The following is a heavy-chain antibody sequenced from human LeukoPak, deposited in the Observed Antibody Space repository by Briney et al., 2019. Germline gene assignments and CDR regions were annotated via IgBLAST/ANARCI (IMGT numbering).Heavy chain of an antibody. J-gene: IGHJ4*02. CDR1: GYTFTSYD. V-gene: IGHV1-18*01. D-gene: IGHD4-17*01. CDR2: ISAYNGNT. CDR3: ARVPDYGDYSSLSYFDY. Sequence: ASVKVSCKASGYTFTSYDINWVRQARGQGLEWMGGISAYNGNTNYAQKLQGRVTMTTDTSTSTAYMELRSLRSDDTAVYYCARVPDYGDYSSLSYFDYWGQGTLVTVSS.